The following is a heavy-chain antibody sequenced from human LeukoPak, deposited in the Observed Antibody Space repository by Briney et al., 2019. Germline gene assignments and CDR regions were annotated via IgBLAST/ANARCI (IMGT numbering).Heavy chain of an antibody. CDR2: IYPGDSDT. V-gene: IGHV5-51*01. CDR1: GYSFTSYW. D-gene: IGHD3-10*01. CDR3: ARQSGYGSGSYLDYDY. Sequence: GESLKISCKGSGYSFTSYWIGWVRQMPGKGLEWMGIIYPGDSDTRYNPSFQGQVTISADKSISTAYLQWSSLKASDTATYYCARQSGYGSGSYLDYDYWGQGTLVTVSS. J-gene: IGHJ4*02.